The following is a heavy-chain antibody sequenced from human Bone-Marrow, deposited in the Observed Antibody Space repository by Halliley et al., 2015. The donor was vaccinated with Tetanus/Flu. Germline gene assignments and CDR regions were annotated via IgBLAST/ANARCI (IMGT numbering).Heavy chain of an antibody. Sequence: TLSLTCTVSGGAVSSSNYYWTWIRQPPGKGLEWIGYIYYGGDTKYNPSLKSRVTISLDTSKNQFSLKPSSVAAADTAVYYCARDTAKVGSGLDIWGQGTMVIVSS. V-gene: IGHV4-61*01. CDR2: IYYGGDT. CDR1: GGAVSSSNYY. D-gene: IGHD3-3*01. CDR3: ARDTAKVGSGLDI. J-gene: IGHJ3*02.